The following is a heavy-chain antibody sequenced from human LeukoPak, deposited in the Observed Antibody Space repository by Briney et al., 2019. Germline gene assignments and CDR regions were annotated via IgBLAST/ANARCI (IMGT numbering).Heavy chain of an antibody. J-gene: IGHJ4*02. CDR3: ARFSDYYDSSGYYPGGGDFDY. V-gene: IGHV4-59*01. Sequence: SETLSLTCTVSGGSISSYYWSWIRQPPGKGLEWIGYIYYSGSTNYNPSLKSRVTISVDTFKNQFSLKLSSVTAADTAVYYCARFSDYYDSSGYYPGGGDFDYWGQGTLVTVSS. CDR2: IYYSGST. D-gene: IGHD3-22*01. CDR1: GGSISSYY.